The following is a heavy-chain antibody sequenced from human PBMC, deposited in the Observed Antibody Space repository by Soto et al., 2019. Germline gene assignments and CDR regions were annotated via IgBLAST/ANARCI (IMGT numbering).Heavy chain of an antibody. D-gene: IGHD5-12*01. J-gene: IGHJ4*02. CDR3: ARDSPSGSGYDWVLDY. V-gene: IGHV4-34*01. CDR2: ISRSGST. Sequence: SETLSLTCAVSRGSFRGYYWSWVRQPPGKGLEWIGKISRSGSTNYTPSLKSPVTMSVDTSKSQFSLRLSSVTAAVATVYYCARDSPSGSGYDWVLDYWGQGTLVTVSS. CDR1: RGSFRGYY.